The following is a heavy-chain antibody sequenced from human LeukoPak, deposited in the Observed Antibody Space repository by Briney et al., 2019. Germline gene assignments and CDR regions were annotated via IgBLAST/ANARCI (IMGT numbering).Heavy chain of an antibody. Sequence: GGSLRLSCAASGFTFSSYGMHWVRQAPGKGLEWVAFIRYDGSNKYYADSVKGRFTISRDNSKNTLYLQMNSLRAEDTAVYYCAKDLLMSEGATSAFDIWGQGTMVTVSS. CDR1: GFTFSSYG. D-gene: IGHD1-26*01. CDR2: IRYDGSNK. J-gene: IGHJ3*02. V-gene: IGHV3-30*02. CDR3: AKDLLMSEGATSAFDI.